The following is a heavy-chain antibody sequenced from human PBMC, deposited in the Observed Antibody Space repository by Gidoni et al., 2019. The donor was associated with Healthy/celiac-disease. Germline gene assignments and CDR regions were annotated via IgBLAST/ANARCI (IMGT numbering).Heavy chain of an antibody. CDR3: AREHNAYSYGHGHFDY. J-gene: IGHJ4*02. Sequence: QVQLVESGGGVVQPGRSLRLSCAASGFTFSSYGMHWVRQAPGKGLEWVAVIWYDGSNKDYADSVKGRFTISRDNSKNTLYLQMNSLRAEDTAVYYCAREHNAYSYGHGHFDYWGQGTLVTVSS. CDR1: GFTFSSYG. CDR2: IWYDGSNK. D-gene: IGHD5-18*01. V-gene: IGHV3-33*01.